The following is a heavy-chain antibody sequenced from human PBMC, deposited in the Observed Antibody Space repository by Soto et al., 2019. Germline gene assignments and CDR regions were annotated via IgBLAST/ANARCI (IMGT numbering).Heavy chain of an antibody. Sequence: QLQLQESGSGLVKPSQTLSLTCAVSGGSISSGGYSWNWIRQPPGKGLEWIGYIYHSGSTYYNPALKSRFTISVDRSTNQFSLKLSSVTAADTAVYYCARGMTTVTTLDYWGQGTLVTVSS. CDR1: GGSISSGGYS. CDR3: ARGMTTVTTLDY. CDR2: IYHSGST. D-gene: IGHD4-17*01. J-gene: IGHJ4*02. V-gene: IGHV4-30-2*01.